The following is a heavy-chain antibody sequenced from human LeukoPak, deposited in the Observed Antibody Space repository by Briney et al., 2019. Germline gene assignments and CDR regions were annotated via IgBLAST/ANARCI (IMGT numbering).Heavy chain of an antibody. D-gene: IGHD3-3*02. J-gene: IGHJ4*02. CDR1: GFTVSSNL. V-gene: IGHV3-53*01. CDR3: ARGASRISWPGIDY. CDR2: SYSAGAT. Sequence: GGSLTLSCSASGFTVSSNLMTWVRQSPGRGLEWLSSSYSAGATYYADSVKGRFTISRDHSNNSVSLQITNLRVEDTAIYYCARGASRISWPGIDYWGQGTLVTVSS.